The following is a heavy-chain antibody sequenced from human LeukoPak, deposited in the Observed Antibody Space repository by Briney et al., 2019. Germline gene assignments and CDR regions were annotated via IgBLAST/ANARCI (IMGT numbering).Heavy chain of an antibody. J-gene: IGHJ4*02. CDR2: IYYSGSP. V-gene: IGHV4-31*03. CDR3: ARTDRRYSSSFDY. CDR1: GGSISSGGYY. Sequence: SQTLSLTCTVSGGSISSGGYYWTWIRQHPGKGLEWIGYIYYSGSPYYNPSLKSRVTISVDTSQNQFTLKLSSVTAADTAVYYCARTDRRYSSSFDYWGQGTLVTVSS. D-gene: IGHD6-6*01.